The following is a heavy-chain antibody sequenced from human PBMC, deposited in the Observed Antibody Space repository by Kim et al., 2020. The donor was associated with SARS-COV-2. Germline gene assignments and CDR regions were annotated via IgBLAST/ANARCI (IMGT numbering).Heavy chain of an antibody. J-gene: IGHJ4*02. CDR3: ARSGYSSSWYKGC. Sequence: YVDSVRGRFTISRDNTKNSLYLQMNSLRAEDTAVYYCARSGYSSSWYKGCWGQGTLVTVSS. V-gene: IGHV3-7*01. D-gene: IGHD6-19*01.